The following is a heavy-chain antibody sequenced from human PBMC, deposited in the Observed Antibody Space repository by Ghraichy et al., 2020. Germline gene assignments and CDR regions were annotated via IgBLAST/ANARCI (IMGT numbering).Heavy chain of an antibody. D-gene: IGHD3-3*01. CDR1: GFTLSLYG. Sequence: GESLNISCAASGFTLSLYGMHWVRQAPGKGLEWVAVIWYDGSIKYYAESVKGRFTISRDNSKNTLYLQMNSLRVEDTAVYYCASSYYDFWSGYRHYYGMDVWGQGTTVTVSS. V-gene: IGHV3-33*03. CDR3: ASSYYDFWSGYRHYYGMDV. J-gene: IGHJ6*02. CDR2: IWYDGSIK.